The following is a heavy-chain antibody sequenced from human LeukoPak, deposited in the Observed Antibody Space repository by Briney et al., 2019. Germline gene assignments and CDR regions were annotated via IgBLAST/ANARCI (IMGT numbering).Heavy chain of an antibody. J-gene: IGHJ4*02. D-gene: IGHD6-13*01. V-gene: IGHV1-2*02. CDR3: ATHVIAALDY. Sequence: ASVKVSCKASGYTFTSYDINWVRQAPGQGLEWMGWINPNSGGTNCAQKFQGRVTMTRDTSISTAYMELSRLRSDDTAVYYCATHVIAALDYWGQGTLVTVSS. CDR1: GYTFTSYD. CDR2: INPNSGGT.